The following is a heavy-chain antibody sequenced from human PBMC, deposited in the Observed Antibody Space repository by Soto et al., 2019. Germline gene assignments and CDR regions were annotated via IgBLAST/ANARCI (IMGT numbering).Heavy chain of an antibody. Sequence: QVQLVQSEAEVKKPGASLKVSCRASGYNFANYGISWVRQAPGQGLEWMGWISAYNGDTKYAQKVQGRVNMTADTSTSTAYMEMWSLRSDDTAVYYCARDAAYNDFWGGVMELYSYNMDVWGQGTTVTV. J-gene: IGHJ6*02. CDR1: GYNFANYG. CDR2: ISAYNGDT. V-gene: IGHV1-18*01. D-gene: IGHD3-3*01. CDR3: ARDAAYNDFWGGVMELYSYNMDV.